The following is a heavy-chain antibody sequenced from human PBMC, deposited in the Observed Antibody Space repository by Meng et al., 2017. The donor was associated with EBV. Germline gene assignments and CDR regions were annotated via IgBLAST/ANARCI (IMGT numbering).Heavy chain of an antibody. CDR1: GGTFSSYA. V-gene: IGHV1-69*06. J-gene: IGHJ4*02. CDR2: IIPIFGTA. CDR3: ARAEIAAAGRLDY. Sequence: QVQLVESGAEVKKTGFSAKVSCKASGGTFSSYAISWLRQAPGQGLEWMGGIIPIFGTANYAQKFQGRVTITADKSTSTAYMELSSLRSEDTAVYYCARAEIAAAGRLDYWGQGTLVTVSS. D-gene: IGHD6-13*01.